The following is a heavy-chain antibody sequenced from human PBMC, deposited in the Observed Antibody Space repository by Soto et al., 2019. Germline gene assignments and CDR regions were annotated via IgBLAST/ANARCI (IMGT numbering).Heavy chain of an antibody. V-gene: IGHV3-49*04. D-gene: IGHD2-15*01. Sequence: GWSLRLSCLVSGFTFGDYAMSWVRRAPGKGLEWVGFIRSKAYGGTTEWDASVRGRFTFSRDDSKRIAYLQMNSLKNEDTGVYWCTRGNCPYGTDVWGEGTMDTVSS. J-gene: IGHJ6*04. CDR3: TRGNCPYGTDV. CDR1: GFTFGDYA. CDR2: IRSKAYGGTT.